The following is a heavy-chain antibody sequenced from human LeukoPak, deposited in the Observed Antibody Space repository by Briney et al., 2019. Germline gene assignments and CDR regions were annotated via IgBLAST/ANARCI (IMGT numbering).Heavy chain of an antibody. J-gene: IGHJ6*03. D-gene: IGHD3-22*01. CDR1: GGSISSSSYY. CDR3: ARSGFGKPYYYYMDV. V-gene: IGHV4-39*07. Sequence: SETLSLTCTVSGGSISSSSYYWGWIRQPPGKGLEWIGSIYYSGSTYYNQSPKSRVTISVDTSKNQFSLRLSSVTAADTAMYYCARSGFGKPYYYYMDVWGKGTTVTVSS. CDR2: IYYSGST.